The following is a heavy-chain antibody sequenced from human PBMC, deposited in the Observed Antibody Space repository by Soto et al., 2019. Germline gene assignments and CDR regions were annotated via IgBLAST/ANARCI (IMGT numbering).Heavy chain of an antibody. CDR3: ARQGVGPLHGLVDV. CDR1: GGSISSYY. CDR2: VHHSWGS. Sequence: QVQLQESGPGLVKPSETLSLSCTVSGGSISSYYWSWFRQSPGKRMEWIGYVHHSWGSSYNPSLQSRVAISLDTSKSQFSLEVTSVTATDTAVYYCARQGVGPLHGLVDVWGQGTTVTVSS. D-gene: IGHD1-26*01. V-gene: IGHV4-59*08. J-gene: IGHJ6*02.